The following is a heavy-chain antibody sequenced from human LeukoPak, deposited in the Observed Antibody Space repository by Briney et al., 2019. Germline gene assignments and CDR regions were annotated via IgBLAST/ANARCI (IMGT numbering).Heavy chain of an antibody. Sequence: PGGSLRLSCAASGFTFSDYAMSWVRQAPGRGLEWVSVVYSGGSTYYADSVKGRFTISRDNSKNTLYLQMNSLRVEDTAVYYCARGCSDKKCYIHYWGQGTLVTVSS. J-gene: IGHJ4*02. CDR1: GFTFSDYA. CDR2: VYSGGST. V-gene: IGHV3-53*01. CDR3: ARGCSDKKCYIHY. D-gene: IGHD2-15*01.